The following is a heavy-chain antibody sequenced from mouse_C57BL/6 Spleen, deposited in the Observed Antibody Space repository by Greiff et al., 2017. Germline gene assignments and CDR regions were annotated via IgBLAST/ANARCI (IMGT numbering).Heavy chain of an antibody. CDR3: ARNPHYYGSSYPWYFDV. CDR2: IWSGGST. J-gene: IGHJ1*03. Sequence: VQLQQSGPGLVQPSQSLSITCTVSGFSLTSYGVHWVRQSPGKGLEWLGVIWSGGSTDYNAAFISRLSISKDNSKSQVFFKMNSLQADDTAIYYCARNPHYYGSSYPWYFDVWGTGTTVTVSS. V-gene: IGHV2-2*01. CDR1: GFSLTSYG. D-gene: IGHD1-1*01.